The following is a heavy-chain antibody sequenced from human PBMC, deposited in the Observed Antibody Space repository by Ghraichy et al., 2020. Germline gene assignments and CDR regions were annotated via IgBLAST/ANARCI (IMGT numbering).Heavy chain of an antibody. Sequence: GGSLKLSCGASGFTFSSHSMNWVRKAPGKGLEWVSYISGSSSIISYADSVKGRFTISRDNAKNSLYLQMNSLRAEDTAVYYCARGPIAPYYYDSSGYENWFEPWGQGTLVTVSS. CDR1: GFTFSSHS. J-gene: IGHJ5*02. V-gene: IGHV3-48*01. CDR3: ARGPIAPYYYDSSGYENWFEP. CDR2: ISGSSSII. D-gene: IGHD3-22*01.